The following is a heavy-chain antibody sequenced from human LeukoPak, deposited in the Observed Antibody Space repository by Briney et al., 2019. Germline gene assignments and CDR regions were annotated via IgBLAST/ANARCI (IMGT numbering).Heavy chain of an antibody. D-gene: IGHD2-15*01. V-gene: IGHV4-59*12. CDR2: IDDSGST. Sequence: ASETLSLTCTVSGGSISSYYWSWIRQPPGKGLEWIGYIDDSGSTYYSPSLRSRVAILVDTSKNQFSLKLSSVTAADTAVYHCARGLVVVVAAPVYYGMDIWGQGTTVTVSS. CDR1: GGSISSYY. J-gene: IGHJ6*02. CDR3: ARGLVVVVAAPVYYGMDI.